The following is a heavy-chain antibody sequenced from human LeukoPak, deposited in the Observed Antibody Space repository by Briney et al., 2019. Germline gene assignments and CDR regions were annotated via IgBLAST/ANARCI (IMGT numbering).Heavy chain of an antibody. CDR2: IYPSGST. Sequence: SETLSLTCTVSGGSINSGSYFWSWIRQPAGKGLEWIGRIYPSGSTNYNPPLKSRVTISVDLSKNQFSLKLSSVTAADTAVYYCSRGDYSYGFDWGQGTLVTVSS. CDR1: GGSINSGSYF. V-gene: IGHV4-61*02. J-gene: IGHJ4*02. CDR3: SRGDYSYGFD. D-gene: IGHD5-18*01.